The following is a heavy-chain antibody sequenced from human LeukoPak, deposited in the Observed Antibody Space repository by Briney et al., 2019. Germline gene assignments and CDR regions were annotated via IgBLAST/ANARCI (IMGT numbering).Heavy chain of an antibody. CDR2: ITWDSGTI. CDR3: AQQAYSSGLAPMD. CDR1: GFTFDDYV. J-gene: IGHJ1*01. D-gene: IGHD6-19*01. Sequence: SLTHSRAPSGFTFDDYVMRCVREAPGEGVEWGSGITWDSGTIGYAASVKGRFTISRDNAKTPLYLQMNRLEAEDTVFYCGAQQAYSSGLAPMDWGQGALVIVSS. V-gene: IGHV3-9*01.